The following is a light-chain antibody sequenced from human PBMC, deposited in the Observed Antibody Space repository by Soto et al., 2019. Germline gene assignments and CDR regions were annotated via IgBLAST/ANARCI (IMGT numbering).Light chain of an antibody. CDR2: DAS. CDR1: QSVSDTH. CDR3: HQHGTSPLT. J-gene: IGKJ1*01. Sequence: EILLTQSPCALSLSLGDSATLSCRASQSVSDTHVSWYQQRPGQAPRRLIYDASSREIGVPDRFIGSGSETDFTLTISSLEPEDFAVYFCHQHGTSPLTFGQGTKVDIK. V-gene: IGKV3-20*01.